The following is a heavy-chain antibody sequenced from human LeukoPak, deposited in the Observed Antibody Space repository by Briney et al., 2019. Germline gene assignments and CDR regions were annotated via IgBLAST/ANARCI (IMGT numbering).Heavy chain of an antibody. D-gene: IGHD2-15*01. Sequence: GGSLRLSCAASGFTFSNYAMHWVRQAPGKGLEWVAVISNDGSKKDYADSVKGRFTISRDNSKNTLYLQMGSLRAEDMAVYYCARVAGVAATPWFDPWGQGTLVTVSS. CDR1: GFTFSNYA. CDR2: ISNDGSKK. V-gene: IGHV3-30*14. CDR3: ARVAGVAATPWFDP. J-gene: IGHJ5*02.